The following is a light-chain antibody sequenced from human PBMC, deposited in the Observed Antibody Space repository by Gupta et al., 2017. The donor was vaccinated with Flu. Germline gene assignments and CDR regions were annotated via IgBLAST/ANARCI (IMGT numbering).Light chain of an antibody. J-gene: IGLJ2*01. CDR3: QSADRNDPVV. CDR2: EDS. Sequence: SSELTQPPSVSVSPGQTARSTCSGDALPRRNAYWYQQKSGQAPVLVIYEDSERPSGIPERFSGSSSGTTVTLTISGVQKEEEADYYCQSADRNDPVVFGGGTRLTVL. V-gene: IGLV3-25*02. CDR1: ALPRRN.